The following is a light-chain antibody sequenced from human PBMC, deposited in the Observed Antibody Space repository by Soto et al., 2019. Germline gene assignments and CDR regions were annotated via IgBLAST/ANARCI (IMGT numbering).Light chain of an antibody. CDR3: QQRSNWPRT. CDR2: DAS. CDR1: QSIGTY. Sequence: EIVLTQSPAILSLSPGERATLSCGASQSIGTYLAWYQQKPGQAPRLLIYDASNRATGIPARFTGGGSGTDFTLTITSLEPEDFAVYYCQQRSNWPRTFGQGTKVDIK. J-gene: IGKJ1*01. V-gene: IGKV3-11*01.